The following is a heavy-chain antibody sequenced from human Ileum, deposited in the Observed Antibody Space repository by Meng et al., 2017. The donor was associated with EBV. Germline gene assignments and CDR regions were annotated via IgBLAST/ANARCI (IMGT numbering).Heavy chain of an antibody. D-gene: IGHD3-22*01. V-gene: IGHV4-28*01. J-gene: IGHJ4*02. CDR2: IYYSGST. CDR3: ARNVPGTSAYYD. CDR1: GYSISSTNW. Sequence: VQLQASGPGLLKPSDTLSLTLAVSGYSISSTNWWGWIRQPPGKGLEWIGYIYYSGSTSYNPSLKSRVTMSVDTSKNQFSLNLNSVTAVDTAVYYCARNVPGTSAYYDWGQGTLVTVSS.